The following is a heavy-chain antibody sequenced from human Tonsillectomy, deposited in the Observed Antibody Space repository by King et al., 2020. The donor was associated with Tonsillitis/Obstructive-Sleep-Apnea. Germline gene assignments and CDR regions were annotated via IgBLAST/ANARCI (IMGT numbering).Heavy chain of an antibody. V-gene: IGHV4-31*03. Sequence: QLQESGPGLVKPSQSLSLTCTVSGGSISSGDYFWSWIRQHPGKGLEWIGYISYSGSTYYNPSLKSRVTISADTSKNQFSLQLRSVTVADTAVYFCATTTPPYYYYHLDVWGKGTTVTVSS. CDR3: ATTTPPYYYYHLDV. CDR2: ISYSGST. J-gene: IGHJ6*03. D-gene: IGHD1/OR15-1a*01. CDR1: GGSISSGDYF.